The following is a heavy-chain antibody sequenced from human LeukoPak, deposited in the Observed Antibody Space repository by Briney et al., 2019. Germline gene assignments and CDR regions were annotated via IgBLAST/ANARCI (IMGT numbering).Heavy chain of an antibody. V-gene: IGHV1-2*02. CDR1: GYTFTGYY. D-gene: IGHD5-24*01. CDR3: ARDPSKLPSFDP. Sequence: ASVKVSCKASGYTFTGYYMHWVRQAPGQGLEWMGWINPNSGGTNYAQKFQGRVTITRDTSISTAYMELSRLRSDDTAVYYCARDPSKLPSFDPWGQGTLVTVSS. J-gene: IGHJ5*02. CDR2: INPNSGGT.